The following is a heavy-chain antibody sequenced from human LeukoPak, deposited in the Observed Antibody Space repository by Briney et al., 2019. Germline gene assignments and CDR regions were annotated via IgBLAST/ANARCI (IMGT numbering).Heavy chain of an antibody. CDR1: RFTFSNYA. J-gene: IGHJ4*02. CDR3: VRDREASYCSSATCYNVVDY. CDR2: ISSDGSNK. Sequence: GGSLRLSCAASRFTFSNYAMHWVRLAPGKGLEWVAVISSDGSNKYYADSVKGRFTISRDNSKNTLFLQMNSLRAEDTAVYYCVRDREASYCSSATCYNVVDYWGQGTLVPVSS. V-gene: IGHV3-30-3*01. D-gene: IGHD2-2*02.